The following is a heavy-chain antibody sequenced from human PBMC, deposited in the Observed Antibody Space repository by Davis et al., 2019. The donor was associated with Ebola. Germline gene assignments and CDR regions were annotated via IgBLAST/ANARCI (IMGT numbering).Heavy chain of an antibody. CDR3: AKDLGQRRAPLDY. V-gene: IGHV3-23*01. J-gene: IGHJ4*02. D-gene: IGHD3-16*01. CDR1: GFTVSSNY. Sequence: GESLKISCAASGFTVSSNYMSWVRQAPGKGLEWVSAISGSGSSTYYADSVKGRFTISRDNSKNTLYLQMNSLRAEDTAVYYCAKDLGQRRAPLDYWGQGTLVTVSS. CDR2: ISGSGSST.